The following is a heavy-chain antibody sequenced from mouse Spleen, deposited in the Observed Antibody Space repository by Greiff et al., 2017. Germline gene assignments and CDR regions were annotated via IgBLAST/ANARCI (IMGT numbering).Heavy chain of an antibody. Sequence: EVMLVESGGGLVQPGGSLKLSCAASGFTFSSYTMSWVRQTPEKRLEWVAYISNGGGSTYYPDTVKGRFTISRDNAKNTLYLQMSSLKSEDTAMYYCARDYYGSSYGAMDYWGQGTSVTVSS. CDR3: ARDYYGSSYGAMDY. D-gene: IGHD1-1*01. CDR2: ISNGGGST. J-gene: IGHJ4*01. V-gene: IGHV5-12-2*01. CDR1: GFTFSSYT.